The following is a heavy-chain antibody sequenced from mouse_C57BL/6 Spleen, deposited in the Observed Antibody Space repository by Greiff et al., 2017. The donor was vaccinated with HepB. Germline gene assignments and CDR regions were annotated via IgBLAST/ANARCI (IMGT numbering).Heavy chain of an antibody. D-gene: IGHD4-1*01. V-gene: IGHV1-82*01. CDR3: ATGTVWYFDV. Sequence: QVQLQQSGPELVKPGASVKISCKASGYAFSSSWMNWVKQRPGKGLEWIGRIYPGDGDTNYNGKFKGKATLTADKSSSTAYMQLSSLTSEDSAVYFWATGTVWYFDVWGTGTTVTVSS. CDR2: IYPGDGDT. J-gene: IGHJ1*03. CDR1: GYAFSSSW.